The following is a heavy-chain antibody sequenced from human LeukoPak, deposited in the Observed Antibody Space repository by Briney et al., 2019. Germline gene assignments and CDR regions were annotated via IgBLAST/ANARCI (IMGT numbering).Heavy chain of an antibody. D-gene: IGHD3-3*01. J-gene: IGHJ5*02. V-gene: IGHV1-24*01. CDR3: ATDPLRWSGYPS. CDR1: GYTLTELS. CDR2: FDPEDGET. Sequence: ASVKVSCKVSGYTLTELSMHWVRQAPGKGLEWMGGFDPEDGETIYAQKFQGRVTMTEDTSTDTAYMELSSLRSEETAVDYWATDPLRWSGYPSWGQGTLSPSPQ.